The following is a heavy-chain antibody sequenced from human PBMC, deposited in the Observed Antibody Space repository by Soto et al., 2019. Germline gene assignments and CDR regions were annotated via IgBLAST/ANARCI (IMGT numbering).Heavy chain of an antibody. D-gene: IGHD2-2*01. CDR2: IKQDGSEK. V-gene: IGHV3-7*01. CDR1: GFTFSSYW. J-gene: IGHJ6*03. Sequence: PGGSLRLSCAASGFTFSSYWMSWVRQAPGKGLEWVANIKQDGSEKYYVDSVKGRFTISRDNAKNSLYLQMNSLRAEDTAGYYCERDIVVVPAAIIYYYYYMYVWRKGTRFTVPS. CDR3: ERDIVVVPAAIIYYYYYMYV.